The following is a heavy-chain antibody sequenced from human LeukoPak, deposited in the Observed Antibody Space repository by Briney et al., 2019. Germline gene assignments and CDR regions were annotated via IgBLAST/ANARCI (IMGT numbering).Heavy chain of an antibody. CDR2: IYYSGST. V-gene: IGHV4-59*12. J-gene: IGHJ4*02. CDR1: GGSISSYY. D-gene: IGHD3-10*01. Sequence: SETLSLTCTVSGGSISSYYWSWIRQPPGKGLEWIGYIYYSGSTNYNPSLKSRVTISVDTSKNQFSLKLSSVTAADTAVYYCARVSRFTMVRGVIRNWGQGTLVTVSS. CDR3: ARVSRFTMVRGVIRN.